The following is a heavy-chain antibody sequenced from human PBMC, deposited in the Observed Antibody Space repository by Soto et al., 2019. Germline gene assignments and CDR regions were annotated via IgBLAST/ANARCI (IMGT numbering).Heavy chain of an antibody. CDR3: ARDPRPYCSSTSCYGSNWFDP. CDR2: ISAYNGNT. V-gene: IGHV1-18*01. Sequence: ASVKVSCKASGYTFTSYGISWVRQAPGQGLEWMGWISAYNGNTNYAQKLQGRVTMTTDTSTSTAYMELRSLRSDDTAVYYCARDPRPYCSSTSCYGSNWFDPWGQGTLVTVSS. D-gene: IGHD2-2*01. J-gene: IGHJ5*02. CDR1: GYTFTSYG.